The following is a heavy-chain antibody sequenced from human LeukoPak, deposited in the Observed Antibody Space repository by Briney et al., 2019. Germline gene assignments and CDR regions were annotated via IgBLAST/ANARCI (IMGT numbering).Heavy chain of an antibody. CDR1: GYTFTSYD. D-gene: IGHD5-18*01. CDR3: ARASLDVDTAMVYYYYGMDV. V-gene: IGHV1-8*01. CDR2: MNPNSGNT. J-gene: IGHJ6*02. Sequence: ASAKVSCKASGYTFTSYDINWVRQATGQGLEWMGWMNPNSGNTGYAQKFQGRVTMTRNTSISTAYMELSSLRSEDTAVYYCARASLDVDTAMVYYYYGMDVWGQGTTVTVSS.